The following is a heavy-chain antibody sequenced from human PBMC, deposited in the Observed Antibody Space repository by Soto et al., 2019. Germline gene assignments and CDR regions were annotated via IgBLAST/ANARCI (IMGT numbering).Heavy chain of an antibody. D-gene: IGHD5-18*01. Sequence: QVQLVESGGGVVQPGRSLRLSCAASGFTFSSYGMHWVRQAPGKGLEWVAVIWYAGSNNYYADSVKGRFTISRDNSKNTLYLQMNILRAEDTAVYYCARDLSRGYSYGSDYWGQGTLVTVSS. V-gene: IGHV3-33*01. CDR1: GFTFSSYG. CDR3: ARDLSRGYSYGSDY. J-gene: IGHJ4*02. CDR2: IWYAGSNN.